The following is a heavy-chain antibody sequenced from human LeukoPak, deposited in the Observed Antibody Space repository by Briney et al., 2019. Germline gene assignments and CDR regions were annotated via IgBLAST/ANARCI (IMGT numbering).Heavy chain of an antibody. CDR3: AQATWSGYHDAFDI. Sequence: SETLSLTCTVSGGSISSGSYYWSWIRQPAGKGLEWIGRIYTSGSTNYNPSLKSRVTISVDTSKNQFSLKLSSVTAADTAVYYCAQATWSGYHDAFDIWGRGTMVTVSS. J-gene: IGHJ3*02. CDR2: IYTSGST. V-gene: IGHV4-61*02. D-gene: IGHD3-3*01. CDR1: GGSISSGSYY.